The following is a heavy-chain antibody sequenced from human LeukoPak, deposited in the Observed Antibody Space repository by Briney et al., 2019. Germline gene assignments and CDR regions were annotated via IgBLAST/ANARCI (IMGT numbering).Heavy chain of an antibody. J-gene: IGHJ5*02. D-gene: IGHD3-22*01. CDR1: GFSFSTYA. Sequence: GKSLRLSCTASGFSFSTYALHWVRLAPGKGPEWVAAISYDGSIKYYADSVRGRLTVSRDNSKNTLYLEINSLRTEDTAVFYCARGHLYASGSHNWFDAWGQGTLVTVSS. CDR2: ISYDGSIK. CDR3: ARGHLYASGSHNWFDA. V-gene: IGHV3-30-3*01.